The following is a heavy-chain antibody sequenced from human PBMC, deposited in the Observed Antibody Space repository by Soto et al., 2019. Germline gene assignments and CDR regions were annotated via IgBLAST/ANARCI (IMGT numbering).Heavy chain of an antibody. CDR3: ARDRLMATAGTAGHYFGLDD. CDR1: GGSISSGGYY. V-gene: IGHV4-31*03. Sequence: PSETLSLTCTVSGGSISSGGYYWSWIRQHPGKGLEWIGYIYYRGSTYYNPSLKSRVTISVDTSKNQFSLKLSSVTAADTAVYYCARDRLMATAGTAGHYFGLDDWGQGTTVTVSS. J-gene: IGHJ6*02. CDR2: IYYRGST. D-gene: IGHD5-18*01.